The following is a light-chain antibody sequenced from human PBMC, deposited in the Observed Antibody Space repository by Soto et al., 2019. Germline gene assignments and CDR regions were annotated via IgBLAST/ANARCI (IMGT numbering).Light chain of an antibody. CDR2: AAS. CDR1: QSISSY. V-gene: IGKV1-39*01. Sequence: DIQMTQSPSSQSASVGDRVTITCRASQSISSYLNWDQQKPGKAPKLLIYAASSLQSGVPSRFSGSGSGTDFTLTISSLQPEDFATYYCQRSYSTPPTFGQGTKVEIK. J-gene: IGKJ1*01. CDR3: QRSYSTPPT.